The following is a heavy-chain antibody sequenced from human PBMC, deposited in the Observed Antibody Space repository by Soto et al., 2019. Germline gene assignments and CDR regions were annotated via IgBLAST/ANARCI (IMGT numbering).Heavy chain of an antibody. CDR1: GGPISSYY. Sequence: PSETLSLTCTVSGGPISSYYWSWIRQPPGKGLEWIGYIYYSGSTNYNPSLKSRVTISVDTSKNQFSLKLSSVTAADTAVYYCARVSTPFTLDYWGQGTLVTVSS. CDR2: IYYSGST. CDR3: ARVSTPFTLDY. D-gene: IGHD2-15*01. V-gene: IGHV4-59*01. J-gene: IGHJ4*02.